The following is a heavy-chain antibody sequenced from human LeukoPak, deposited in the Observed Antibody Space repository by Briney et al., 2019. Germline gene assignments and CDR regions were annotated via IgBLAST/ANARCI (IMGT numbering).Heavy chain of an antibody. J-gene: IGHJ6*03. D-gene: IGHD6-13*01. Sequence: VGSLRLSCAASGFTFSSYGMHWVRQAPGKGLEWVAVISYDGSNKYYAESVKGRFTISRDNSKNTLYLQMNSLRAEGRDVYYCARALISSSWSNYYYMDVWGKGTTVTVSS. CDR1: GFTFSSYG. CDR2: ISYDGSNK. CDR3: ARALISSSWSNYYYMDV. V-gene: IGHV3-30*03.